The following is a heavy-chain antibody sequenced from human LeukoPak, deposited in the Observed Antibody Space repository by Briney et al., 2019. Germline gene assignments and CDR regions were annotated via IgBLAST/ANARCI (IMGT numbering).Heavy chain of an antibody. D-gene: IGHD1-26*01. CDR2: IYYSGST. Sequence: SETQSLTCTVSGGSISSSSYYWGWIRQPPGKGLEWIGSIYYSGSTYYNPSLKSRVTISVDTSKNQFSLKLSSVTAADTAVYYCARRKGGATPNAFDIWGQGTMVTVSS. CDR1: GGSISSSSYY. J-gene: IGHJ3*02. V-gene: IGHV4-39*01. CDR3: ARRKGGATPNAFDI.